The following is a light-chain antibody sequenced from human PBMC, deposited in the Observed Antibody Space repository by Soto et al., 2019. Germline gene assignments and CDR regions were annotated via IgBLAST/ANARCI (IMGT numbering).Light chain of an antibody. CDR2: SDN. CDR1: SSNIGSNT. CDR3: AAWDDSLNGLV. Sequence: QSVLTQPPSASGTPGQRVTISCSGRSSNIGSNTVNWYQQLPGTAPKLLIYSDNQRPSGVPDRFSVSKSGTSVALAISGLQSDDEADYYCAAWDDSLNGLVFGVGTKLTVL. J-gene: IGLJ2*01. V-gene: IGLV1-44*01.